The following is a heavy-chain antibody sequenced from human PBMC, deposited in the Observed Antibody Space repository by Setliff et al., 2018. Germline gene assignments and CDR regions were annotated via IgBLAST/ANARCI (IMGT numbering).Heavy chain of an antibody. V-gene: IGHV4-39*01. CDR3: ARFSGSGWSYFDY. D-gene: IGHD6-19*01. Sequence: SETLSLTCTVSGGSISSSSYYWGWIRQPPGKGLEWIGSIYYSGSTYYNPSLKSRVTISVDASKNQFSLKLSSVTAADTAVYYCARFSGSGWSYFDYWGQGTLVTVSS. CDR1: GGSISSSSYY. J-gene: IGHJ4*02. CDR2: IYYSGST.